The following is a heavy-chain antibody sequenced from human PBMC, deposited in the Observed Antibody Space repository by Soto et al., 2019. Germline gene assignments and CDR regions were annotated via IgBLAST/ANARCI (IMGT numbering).Heavy chain of an antibody. CDR2: ISRSGGAI. J-gene: IGHJ4*02. D-gene: IGHD4-17*01. CDR3: ARNYGLFDY. V-gene: IGHV3-21*01. Sequence: EVELVESGGGLVRPGGSLTLSCAASGFTLEAYSMTWVRRAPGKGLECVSSISRSGGAIHYADSVKGRFLISRDNAENSLYLGMSSLRVEDTAVYYCARNYGLFDYWGQGTLVTVSS. CDR1: GFTLEAYS.